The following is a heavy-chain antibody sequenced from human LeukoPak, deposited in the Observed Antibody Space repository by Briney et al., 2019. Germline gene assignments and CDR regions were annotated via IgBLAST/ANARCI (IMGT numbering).Heavy chain of an antibody. Sequence: SETLSLTCSVSGDSISSGSFYWSWIRQPAGRGLEWIGRIYTSGTTNYNPSLKSRVTISVDTSKNQFSLKLSSVTAADTAVYYCAGKRITMVRGVIPALDYWGQGTLVTVSS. D-gene: IGHD3-10*01. CDR2: IYTSGTT. CDR1: GDSISSGSFY. CDR3: AGKRITMVRGVIPALDY. J-gene: IGHJ4*02. V-gene: IGHV4-61*02.